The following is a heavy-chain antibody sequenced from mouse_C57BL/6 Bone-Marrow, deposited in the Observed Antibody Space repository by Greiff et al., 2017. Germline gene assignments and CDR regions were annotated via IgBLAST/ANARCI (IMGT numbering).Heavy chain of an antibody. Sequence: EVQLQQSGPELVKPGASVKISCKASGYTFTDYYMNWVKQSHGKSLEWIGDINPNNGGTSYNQKFKGKATLTVDKSSSTAYMELRSLTSEDSAVYYCAVYYYGSDWYFDVWGTGTTVTVSS. V-gene: IGHV1-26*01. CDR2: INPNNGGT. CDR1: GYTFTDYY. CDR3: AVYYYGSDWYFDV. J-gene: IGHJ1*03. D-gene: IGHD1-1*01.